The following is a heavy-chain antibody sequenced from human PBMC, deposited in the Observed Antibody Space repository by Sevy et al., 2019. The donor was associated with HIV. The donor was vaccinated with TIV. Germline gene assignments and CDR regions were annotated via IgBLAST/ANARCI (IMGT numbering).Heavy chain of an antibody. CDR1: GFTFSSYA. V-gene: IGHV3-30-3*01. CDR2: ISYDGSNK. Sequence: GGSLRLSCAASGFTFSSYAMHWVRQAPGKGLEWVAVISYDGSNKYYADTVKGRFTFSRDNSKNTRYLQMNSLRAEDTAVYYCAGDPVDCSCTSCHYYYYYYYMDVWGKGTTVTVSS. J-gene: IGHJ6*03. CDR3: AGDPVDCSCTSCHYYYYYYYMDV. D-gene: IGHD2-2*01.